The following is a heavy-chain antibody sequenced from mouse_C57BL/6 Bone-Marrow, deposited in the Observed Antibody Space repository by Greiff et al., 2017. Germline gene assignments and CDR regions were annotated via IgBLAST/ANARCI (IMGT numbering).Heavy chain of an antibody. CDR1: GFNIKDDY. Sequence: EVQLQQSGAELVRPGASVKLSCTASGFNIKDDYMHWVKQRPEQGLEWIGWIDPENGDTEYASKFQGKATITADTSSNTAYLQLSSLTSEDTAVYYCTTTMVTTEFAYWGQGTLVTVSA. D-gene: IGHD2-2*01. CDR2: IDPENGDT. CDR3: TTTMVTTEFAY. V-gene: IGHV14-4*01. J-gene: IGHJ3*01.